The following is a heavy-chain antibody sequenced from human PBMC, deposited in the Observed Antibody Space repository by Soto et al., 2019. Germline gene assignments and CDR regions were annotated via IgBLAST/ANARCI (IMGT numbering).Heavy chain of an antibody. J-gene: IGHJ6*03. V-gene: IGHV1-18*01. Sequence: ASVKVSCKASGYTFTSYGISWVRQAPGQGLEWMGWISAYNGNTNYAQKLQGRVTMTTDTSTSTAYMELRSLRSDDTAVYYCARDPHPFWSGYYDYYYYYMDVWGKGTTVTVSS. CDR3: ARDPHPFWSGYYDYYYYYMDV. D-gene: IGHD3-3*01. CDR2: ISAYNGNT. CDR1: GYTFTSYG.